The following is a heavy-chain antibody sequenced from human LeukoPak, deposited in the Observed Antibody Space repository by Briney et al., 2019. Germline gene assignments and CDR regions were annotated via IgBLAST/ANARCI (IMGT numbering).Heavy chain of an antibody. J-gene: IGHJ4*02. CDR1: GGSISSSSYY. CDR2: IYYSDST. V-gene: IGHV4-39*07. Sequence: PSETLSLTCTVSGGSISSSSYYWGWIRQPPGKGLEWIGSIYYSDSTYYNPSLKSRVTISVDPSTNQLSLKLSSVTAADTAVYYCARESNWNHYYFDYWGQGTLVTVSS. CDR3: ARESNWNHYYFDY. D-gene: IGHD1-20*01.